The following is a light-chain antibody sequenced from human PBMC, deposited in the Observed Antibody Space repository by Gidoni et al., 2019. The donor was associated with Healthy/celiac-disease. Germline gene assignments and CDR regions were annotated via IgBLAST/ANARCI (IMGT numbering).Light chain of an antibody. Sequence: QSALTQPASVSGSPGQSITISCTGTSSDVGGYNYVPWYQQHTSKAPKLMIDDVSNRPSGVSNRFSGSKSGNTASLTISGRQAEDEADYYCSSCTSSSTYVFGTGTKVTVL. J-gene: IGLJ1*01. CDR3: SSCTSSSTYV. V-gene: IGLV2-14*03. CDR1: SSDVGGYNY. CDR2: DVS.